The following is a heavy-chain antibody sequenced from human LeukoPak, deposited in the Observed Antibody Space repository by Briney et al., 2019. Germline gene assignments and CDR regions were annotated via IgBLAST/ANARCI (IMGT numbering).Heavy chain of an antibody. D-gene: IGHD3-22*01. CDR3: ARRGTTYYYDSSGQNTDY. CDR2: IYSTGST. Sequence: ASETLSLTCTVSGGSITSYYWSWIRQPAGKGLEWIGRIYSTGSTNYNPSLKSRVTISVDKSKNQFSLKLSSVTAADTAVYYCARRGTTYYYDSSGQNTDYWGQGTLVTVSS. V-gene: IGHV4-4*07. J-gene: IGHJ4*02. CDR1: GGSITSYY.